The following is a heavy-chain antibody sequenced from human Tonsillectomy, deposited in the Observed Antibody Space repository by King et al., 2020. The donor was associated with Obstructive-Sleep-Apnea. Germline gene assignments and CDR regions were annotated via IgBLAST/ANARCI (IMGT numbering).Heavy chain of an antibody. Sequence: VQLVESGGGVVQPGRSLRLSCAASGFTFSSYGMHWVRQAPGKGLEWVAVMSYYGSNKYYADSVKGRFTISRDNSKNTLYLQMNSLRAEDTAVYYCAKGGRTMIVVTDFDYWGQGTLVTVSS. D-gene: IGHD3-22*01. CDR3: AKGGRTMIVVTDFDY. CDR2: MSYYGSNK. CDR1: GFTFSSYG. J-gene: IGHJ4*02. V-gene: IGHV3-30*18.